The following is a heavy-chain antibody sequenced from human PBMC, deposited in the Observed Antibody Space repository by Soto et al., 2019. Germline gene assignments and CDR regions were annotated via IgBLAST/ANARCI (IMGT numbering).Heavy chain of an antibody. Sequence: QVPLVESGGGVVQPGGSLRLSCAASGFMFGDHGMHWVLQAPVKGLEWLAVIGFDGNTIYYADSVKSRFTISRDNSKNTLYLAMHSLRPADTAVYHCAKDLYGISSGHWGQGTLVTVSS. CDR3: AKDLYGISSGH. V-gene: IGHV3-30*02. CDR1: GFMFGDHG. D-gene: IGHD6-6*01. J-gene: IGHJ1*01. CDR2: IGFDGNTI.